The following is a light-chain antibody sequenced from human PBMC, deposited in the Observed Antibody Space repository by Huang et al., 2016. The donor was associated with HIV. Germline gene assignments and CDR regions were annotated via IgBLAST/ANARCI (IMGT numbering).Light chain of an antibody. CDR2: GAS. CDR3: QQYNNWPLT. Sequence: EILLTQSPATLSGSLGGEVAVSCRASHIIGRNLAWYQQKPGHPPRLLFFGASTMATGGPARFGGSGYVTDFTLTISRPQSEDSAVYYCQQYNNWPLTFGGGTKVELK. J-gene: IGKJ4*01. CDR1: HIIGRN. V-gene: IGKV3-15*01.